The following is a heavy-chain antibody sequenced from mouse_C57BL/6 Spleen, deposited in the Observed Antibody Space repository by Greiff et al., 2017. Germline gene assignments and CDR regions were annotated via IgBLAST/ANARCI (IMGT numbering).Heavy chain of an antibody. V-gene: IGHV2-9-1*01. CDR2: IWTGGGT. CDR1: GFSLTSYA. D-gene: IGHD1-1*01. CDR3: ARTEATVVAPKYFDV. J-gene: IGHJ1*03. Sequence: VKLMESGPGLVAPSQSLSITCTVSGFSLTSYAISWVRQPPGKGLEWLGVIWTGGGTNYNSALKSRLSISKDNSKSQVFLKMNSLQTDDTARYYCARTEATVVAPKYFDVWGTGTTVTVSS.